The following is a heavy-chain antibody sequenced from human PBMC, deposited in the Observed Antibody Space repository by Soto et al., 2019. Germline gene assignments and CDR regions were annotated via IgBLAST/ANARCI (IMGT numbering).Heavy chain of an antibody. D-gene: IGHD2-21*02. CDR3: ARVCGGDCHYGMDV. J-gene: IGHJ6*02. V-gene: IGHV4-31*03. Sequence: QVQLQESGLGLVKPSQTLSLTCTVSGGSISSGGYYWSWIRQHPGKGLEWIGYIYYSGSTYYNPYLKSRVTISVDTSKNQFSLKLSSVTAADTAVYYCARVCGGDCHYGMDVWGQGTTVTVSS. CDR2: IYYSGST. CDR1: GGSISSGGYY.